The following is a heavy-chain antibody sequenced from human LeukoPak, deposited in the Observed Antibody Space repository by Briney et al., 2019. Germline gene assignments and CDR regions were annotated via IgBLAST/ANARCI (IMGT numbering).Heavy chain of an antibody. D-gene: IGHD2-2*01. CDR2: INAGNGNT. Sequence: ASVKVSCKASGYTFTSYAMHWVRQAPGQRLEWMGWINAGNGNTKYSQKFQGRVTITRDTSASTAYMELSSLRSEDTAVYYCARARYCSSTSCYDYYYYYMDVWGKGTTVTVSS. CDR3: ARARYCSSTSCYDYYYYYMDV. V-gene: IGHV1-3*01. J-gene: IGHJ6*03. CDR1: GYTFTSYA.